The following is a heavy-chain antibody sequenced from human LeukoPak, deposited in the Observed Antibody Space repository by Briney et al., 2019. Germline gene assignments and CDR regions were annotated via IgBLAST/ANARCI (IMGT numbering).Heavy chain of an antibody. Sequence: SETLSLTCTVSGYSISSGYYWGWIRQPPGKGLEWIGSIYHSGSTYYNPPLKSRVTISVDTSKNQFSLKLSSVTAADTAVYYCARREHLYYYDSSGTDYWGQGTLVTVSS. CDR2: IYHSGST. CDR3: ARREHLYYYDSSGTDY. CDR1: GYSISSGYY. V-gene: IGHV4-38-2*02. J-gene: IGHJ4*02. D-gene: IGHD3-22*01.